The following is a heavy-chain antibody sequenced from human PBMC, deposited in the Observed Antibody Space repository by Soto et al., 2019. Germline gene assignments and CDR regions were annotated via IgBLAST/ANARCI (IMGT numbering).Heavy chain of an antibody. J-gene: IGHJ4*02. CDR2: IIPLFGTA. D-gene: IGHD2-21*01. Sequence: QVQLVQSGAEVKKPGSSVKVSCKASGGTFSSFGFNWVRQAPGQGLECMGGIIPLFGTANYAEKFQGRVTISADEGTSTASMELIGLRSEDTAMYYCARDRSMDCYNSPSFDYWGQGNLVTVS. CDR1: GGTFSSFG. CDR3: ARDRSMDCYNSPSFDY. V-gene: IGHV1-69*01.